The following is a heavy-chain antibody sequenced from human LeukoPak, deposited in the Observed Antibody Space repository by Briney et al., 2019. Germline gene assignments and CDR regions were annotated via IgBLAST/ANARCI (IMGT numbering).Heavy chain of an antibody. Sequence: PSQTLSLTCAVSGGSISSGGYSWSWIRQPPGKGLEWIGYIYHSGSTYYNPSLKSRVTISVDRSKNQFSLKLSSVTAADTAVYYCARGGRAARFDYWGQGTLVTVSS. J-gene: IGHJ4*02. D-gene: IGHD6-13*01. V-gene: IGHV4-30-2*01. CDR2: IYHSGST. CDR1: GGSISSGGYS. CDR3: ARGGRAARFDY.